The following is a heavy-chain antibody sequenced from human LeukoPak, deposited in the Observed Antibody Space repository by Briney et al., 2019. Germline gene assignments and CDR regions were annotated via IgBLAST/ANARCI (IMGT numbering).Heavy chain of an antibody. V-gene: IGHV3-30-3*01. CDR2: ISYDGSNK. CDR3: ARDTAHDY. J-gene: IGHJ4*02. D-gene: IGHD5-18*01. Sequence: HAGGSLRLSCAASGFTFSSYAMHWVRQAPGKGLEWVAVISYDGSNKYYADSVKGRFTISRDNSKNTLYLQINSLRAEDTAVYYCARDTAHDYWGQGTLVTVSS. CDR1: GFTFSSYA.